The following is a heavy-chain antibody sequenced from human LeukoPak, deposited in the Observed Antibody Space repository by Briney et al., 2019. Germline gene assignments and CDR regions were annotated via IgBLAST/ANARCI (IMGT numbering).Heavy chain of an antibody. D-gene: IGHD5-24*01. Sequence: SETLSLTCTVSGGSISSGSYYWSWIRQPAGKGLEWIGRIYTSGSTNYNPSPKSRVTISVDTSKNQFSLKLSSVTAADTAVYYCARGARDGYNEDAFDIWGQGTMVTVS. J-gene: IGHJ3*02. CDR1: GGSISSGSYY. CDR2: IYTSGST. CDR3: ARGARDGYNEDAFDI. V-gene: IGHV4-61*02.